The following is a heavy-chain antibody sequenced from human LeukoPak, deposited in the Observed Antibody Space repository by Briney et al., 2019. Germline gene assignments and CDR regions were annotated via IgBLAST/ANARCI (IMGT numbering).Heavy chain of an antibody. CDR1: GFTFSSYA. D-gene: IGHD3-9*01. CDR3: AKWGDYDILTGYYDSDY. Sequence: GGSLRLSCAASGFTFSSYAMSWVRQAPGKGLEWVSAISGSGGSTYYADSVKGRFTISRDNSKNTLYLQLNRLRAEDTAVYYCAKWGDYDILTGYYDSDYWGQGTLVTVSS. J-gene: IGHJ4*02. V-gene: IGHV3-23*01. CDR2: ISGSGGST.